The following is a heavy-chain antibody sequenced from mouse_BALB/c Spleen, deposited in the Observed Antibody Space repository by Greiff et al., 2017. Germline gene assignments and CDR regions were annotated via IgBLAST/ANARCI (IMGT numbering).Heavy chain of an antibody. CDR3: ARHYYGSSYAMDY. CDR1: GFSLTSYG. Sequence: VKLVESGPDLVAPSQSLSITCTVSGFSLTSYGVHWVRQPPGKGPEWLVVIWSDGSTTYNSALKSRLSISKDNSKSQVFLKMNSLQTDDTAMYYCARHYYGSSYAMDYWGQGTSVTVSS. D-gene: IGHD1-1*01. V-gene: IGHV2-6-2*01. J-gene: IGHJ4*01. CDR2: IWSDGST.